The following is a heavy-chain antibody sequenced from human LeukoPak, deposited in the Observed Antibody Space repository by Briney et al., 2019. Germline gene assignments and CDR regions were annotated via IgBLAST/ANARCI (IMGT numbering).Heavy chain of an antibody. Sequence: PGGSLRLSCAASGFTFSNAWMSWVRQAPGKGLEWVANIKQDGSEKYYVDSVKGRFTISRDNAKNSLYLQMNSLRAEDTAVYYCARDLLEYDILTGYYSLYYMGVWGKGTTVTISS. V-gene: IGHV3-7*01. D-gene: IGHD3-9*01. J-gene: IGHJ6*03. CDR3: ARDLLEYDILTGYYSLYYMGV. CDR2: IKQDGSEK. CDR1: GFTFSNAW.